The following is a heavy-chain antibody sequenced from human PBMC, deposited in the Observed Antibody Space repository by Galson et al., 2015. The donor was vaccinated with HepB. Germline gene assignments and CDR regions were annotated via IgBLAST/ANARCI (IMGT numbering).Heavy chain of an antibody. J-gene: IGHJ4*02. Sequence: SLRLSCAASGFTFSSYAMSWVRQAPGQGLEWVSTISGSGTSTYYADSVQGRFTISRDNSKNTLYLQLNSLRAEDTAVYYCACRMTNSGWFGSYYWGQGTLVTVSS. CDR2: ISGSGTST. CDR1: GFTFSSYA. CDR3: ACRMTNSGWFGSYY. V-gene: IGHV3-23*01. D-gene: IGHD6-19*01.